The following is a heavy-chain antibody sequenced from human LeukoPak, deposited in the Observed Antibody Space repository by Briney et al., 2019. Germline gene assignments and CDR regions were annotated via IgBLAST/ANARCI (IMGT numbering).Heavy chain of an antibody. CDR1: GFTFSSYA. CDR3: ARDGVEFYNWFDP. J-gene: IGHJ5*02. Sequence: GGSLRLSCAASGFTFSSYAMSWVRQAPGKWLEWVSGISSSGGTTYYADSVKGRFTISRDNAKNTLYLQMNSLRAEDTAVYYCARDGVEFYNWFDPWGQGTLVTVSS. V-gene: IGHV3-23*01. CDR2: ISSSGGTT. D-gene: IGHD2-21*01.